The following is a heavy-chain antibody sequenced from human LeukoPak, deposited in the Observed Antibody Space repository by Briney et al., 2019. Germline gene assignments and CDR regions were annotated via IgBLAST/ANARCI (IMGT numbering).Heavy chain of an antibody. CDR1: GFTFTNAW. J-gene: IGHJ4*02. D-gene: IGHD2-15*01. V-gene: IGHV3-15*01. CDR3: ASDVPENAAQIDY. CDR2: IRSKSDGGTT. Sequence: GGSLRLSCAASGFTFTNAWMSWVRQAPGKGLELVGRIRSKSDGGTTDYAAPVKGRCTISRDDSTNTLYLQMTSLKTDDTALYYCASDVPENAAQIDYWGQGTLVTVSS.